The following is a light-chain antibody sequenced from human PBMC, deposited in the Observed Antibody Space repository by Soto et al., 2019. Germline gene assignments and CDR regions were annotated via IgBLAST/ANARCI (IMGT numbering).Light chain of an antibody. J-gene: IGKJ1*01. CDR3: QQYGSSPRT. CDR1: QSIFYNSNNKNY. Sequence: VMTQSPDSLALSLGERATINCRSSQSIFYNSNNKNYLAWYQQKPGQAPRLLIYGASSRATGIPDRFSGSGSGTDFTLTISRLEPEDFAVNYCQQYGSSPRTFGQGTKVDIK. V-gene: IGKV3-20*01. CDR2: GAS.